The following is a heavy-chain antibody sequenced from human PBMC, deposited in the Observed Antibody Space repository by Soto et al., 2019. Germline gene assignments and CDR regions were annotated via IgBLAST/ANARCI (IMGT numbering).Heavy chain of an antibody. Sequence: EVPLVESGGGLIQPGGSLRLSCAASGFAVSSKYMTGVRQAPGKGLEWVSVIYGGGTTYYADSVKGRFTISRDTSKNTLYLQMNSLRAEDTAVYYCVQTTGWPGFDFWGQGTLVTVSS. CDR1: GFAVSSKY. J-gene: IGHJ4*02. V-gene: IGHV3-53*01. CDR2: IYGGGTT. D-gene: IGHD6-19*01. CDR3: VQTTGWPGFDF.